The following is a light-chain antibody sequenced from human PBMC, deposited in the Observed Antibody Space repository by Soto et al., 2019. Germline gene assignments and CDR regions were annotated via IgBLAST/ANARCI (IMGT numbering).Light chain of an antibody. CDR1: TGDIGGYNY. J-gene: IGLJ1*01. V-gene: IGLV2-14*01. Sequence: QSVLTQPASVSGSPGQSITISCTGTTGDIGGYNYVSWYQQHPGKAPKLMIYDVTRRPSGVSNRFSGSKSGNTASLTISGLQAEDEADYYCSPDISSSAPYVFGTGTKVTVL. CDR2: DVT. CDR3: SPDISSSAPYV.